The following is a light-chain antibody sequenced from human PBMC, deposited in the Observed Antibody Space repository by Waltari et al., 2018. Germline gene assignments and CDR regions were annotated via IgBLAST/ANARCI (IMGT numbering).Light chain of an antibody. CDR3: LLYYGGLWV. CDR2: GAN. CDR1: TGAVTSGDY. V-gene: IGLV7-43*01. J-gene: IGLJ3*02. Sequence: QTVVTQEPSVTVSPGGTVTLTCASSTGAVTSGDYANWFQQKPGQATRSLIFGANNQSSWTPARFSGSLLGGKAALTLSGVQPEDEAEYYCLLYYGGLWVFGGGTKLTVL.